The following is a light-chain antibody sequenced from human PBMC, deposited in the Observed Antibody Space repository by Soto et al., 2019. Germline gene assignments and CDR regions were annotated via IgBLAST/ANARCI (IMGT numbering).Light chain of an antibody. J-gene: IGKJ1*01. CDR2: GAS. V-gene: IGKV3-15*01. CDR3: QQCNTSCT. Sequence: GIPQLPPTRSGSPGERATLSCTASQVISRNFAWYHQRPGQAPSLFIYGASTSATSIPARFSGSGSGTEFTLTISSLPYEDFAVYYCQQCNTSCTFGQGTKVDIK. CDR1: QVISRN.